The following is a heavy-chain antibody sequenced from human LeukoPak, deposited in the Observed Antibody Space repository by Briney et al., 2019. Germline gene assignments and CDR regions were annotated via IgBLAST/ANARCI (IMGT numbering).Heavy chain of an antibody. V-gene: IGHV4-4*02. J-gene: IGHJ4*02. CDR2: IYHSGST. CDR3: ARADSGSYEDY. CDR1: GGSISSSNW. D-gene: IGHD1-26*01. Sequence: SETLSLTCAVSGGSISSSNWWSWVRQPPGKGLEWIGEIYHSGSTNYNPSLKSRLTISVDKSKNQFSLKLSSVTAADTAVYYCARADSGSYEDYWGQGTLVTVSS.